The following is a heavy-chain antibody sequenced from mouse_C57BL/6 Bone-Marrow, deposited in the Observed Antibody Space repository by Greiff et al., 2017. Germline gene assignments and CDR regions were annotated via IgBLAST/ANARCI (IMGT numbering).Heavy chain of an antibody. Sequence: EVQLQQPGAELVRPGASVKLSCTASGFNIKDYYMHWVKQRPEQGLEWIGRIDPEDGDTEYAEKFQGKATMTADTSSNTAYLQLSSLTSEDSAVYYCNTGTYSNQFDYWGRGTLVTVSA. CDR2: IDPEDGDT. V-gene: IGHV14-1*01. D-gene: IGHD2-5*01. J-gene: IGHJ3*01. CDR1: GFNIKDYY. CDR3: NTGTYSNQFDY.